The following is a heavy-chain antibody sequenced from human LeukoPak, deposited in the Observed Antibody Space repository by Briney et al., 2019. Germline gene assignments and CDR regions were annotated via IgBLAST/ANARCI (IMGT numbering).Heavy chain of an antibody. CDR1: GFTFSSYA. Sequence: GGSLRLSCAASGFTFSSYAMSWVRQAPGKGPVWVSGISGGATRTYYTDSVTGRFTISRDNSKNTLYLQMNSLRGEDTAVYFCAKGGGRGDYDLTGRFSTHFDSWGQGTPVIVSS. V-gene: IGHV3-23*01. D-gene: IGHD4-17*01. CDR2: ISGGATRT. J-gene: IGHJ4*02. CDR3: AKGGGRGDYDLTGRFSTHFDS.